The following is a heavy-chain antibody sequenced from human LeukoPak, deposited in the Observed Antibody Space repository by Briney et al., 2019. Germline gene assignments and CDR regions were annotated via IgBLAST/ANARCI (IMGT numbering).Heavy chain of an antibody. CDR3: ATDTSGYYHFHY. D-gene: IGHD3-22*01. V-gene: IGHV4-30-4*01. J-gene: IGHJ4*02. CDR2: IYYSGST. CDR1: GGSISSGDYY. Sequence: PSETLSLTCTVSGGSISSGDYYWSWIRQPPGKGLEWIGYIYYSGSTYYNPSLKSRVTMSVDPSKNQFSLKLSSVTAADTAVYYCATDTSGYYHFHYWGQGTLVTVSS.